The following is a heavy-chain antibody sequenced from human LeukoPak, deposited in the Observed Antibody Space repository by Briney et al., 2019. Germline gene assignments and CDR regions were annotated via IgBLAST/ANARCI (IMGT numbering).Heavy chain of an antibody. V-gene: IGHV4-61*08. CDR3: ARHTPHYDSLTGDYYYYYGMDV. D-gene: IGHD3-9*01. CDR1: GGSISSGDYY. Sequence: SETLSLTCTVSGGSISSGDYYWSWIRQPPGKGLEWIGYIYYSGSTNYNPSLKSRVTISVDTSKNQFSLKLSSVTAADTAVYYCARHTPHYDSLTGDYYYYYGMDVWGQGTTVTVSS. CDR2: IYYSGST. J-gene: IGHJ6*02.